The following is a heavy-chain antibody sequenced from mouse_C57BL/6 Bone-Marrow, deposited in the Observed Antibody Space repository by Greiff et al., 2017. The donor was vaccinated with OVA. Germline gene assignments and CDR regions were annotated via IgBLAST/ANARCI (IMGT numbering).Heavy chain of an antibody. CDR1: GYTFPSYW. CDR2: IDPNSGGT. Sequence: QVQLQQPGAELVKPGASVKLSCKASGYTFPSYWMHWVKQRPGRGLEWIGRIDPNSGGTKYNEKFKSKATLTVDKPSSTADLQLSSLTSEDSAVYYCARSRNLAGRTWFAYWGQGTLVTVSA. V-gene: IGHV1-72*01. D-gene: IGHD4-1*01. CDR3: ARSRNLAGRTWFAY. J-gene: IGHJ3*01.